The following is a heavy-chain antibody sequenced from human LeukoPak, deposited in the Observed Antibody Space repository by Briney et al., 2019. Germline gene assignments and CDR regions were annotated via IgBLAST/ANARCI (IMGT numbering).Heavy chain of an antibody. CDR1: GYTLTELS. CDR2: FDPEDGET. J-gene: IGHJ3*02. V-gene: IGHV1-24*01. CDR3: ARTYYYDSSGYPVQVSDAFDI. D-gene: IGHD3-22*01. Sequence: ASVKVSCKVSGYTLTELSMHWVRQAPGKGLEWMGGFDPEDGETIYAQKFQGRVTMTEDASTDTAYMELSSLRSEDTAVYYCARTYYYDSSGYPVQVSDAFDIWGQGTMVTVSS.